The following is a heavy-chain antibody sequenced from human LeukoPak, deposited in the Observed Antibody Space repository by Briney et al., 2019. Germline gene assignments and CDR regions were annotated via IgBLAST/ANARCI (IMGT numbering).Heavy chain of an antibody. Sequence: GGSLRLSCAASGFTVSSNYMSWVRPAPGKGLEWVSVIYSGGSTYYADSVKGRFTISRDNSKNTLYLQMNSLRAEDTAVYYCARDGGYCSGGSCYRWFDPWGQGTLVIVSS. CDR3: ARDGGYCSGGSCYRWFDP. CDR2: IYSGGST. CDR1: GFTVSSNY. J-gene: IGHJ5*02. D-gene: IGHD2-15*01. V-gene: IGHV3-53*01.